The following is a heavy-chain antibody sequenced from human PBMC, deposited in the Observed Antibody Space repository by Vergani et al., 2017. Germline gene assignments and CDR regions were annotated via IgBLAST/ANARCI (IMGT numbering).Heavy chain of an antibody. Sequence: QVQLVESGGGVVQPGRSLRLSCAASGFTFSSYAMHWVRQAPGKGLEWVAVISYDGSNKYYADSVKGRFTISRDNSKNTLYLQMNSLRAEDTAVYYCAKAGPGYCSGGSCYYFDYWGQGTLVTVSS. J-gene: IGHJ4*02. CDR1: GFTFSSYA. CDR2: ISYDGSNK. V-gene: IGHV3-30*01. D-gene: IGHD2-15*01. CDR3: AKAGPGYCSGGSCYYFDY.